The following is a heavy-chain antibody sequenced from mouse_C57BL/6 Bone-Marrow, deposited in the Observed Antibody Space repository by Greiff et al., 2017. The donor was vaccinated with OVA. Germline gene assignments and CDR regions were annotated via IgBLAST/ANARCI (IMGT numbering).Heavy chain of an antibody. D-gene: IGHD2-3*01. CDR1: GFTFSDYY. J-gene: IGHJ1*03. V-gene: IGHV5-12*01. CDR2: ISNGGGST. Sequence: EVKLVESGGGLVQPGGSLKLSCAASGFTFSDYYMYWVRQTPEKRLEWVAYISNGGGSTYYPDTVKGRFTISRDNAKNTLYLQMSRLKSEDTAMYYCARRWLLRGWYFDVWGTGTTVTVSS. CDR3: ARRWLLRGWYFDV.